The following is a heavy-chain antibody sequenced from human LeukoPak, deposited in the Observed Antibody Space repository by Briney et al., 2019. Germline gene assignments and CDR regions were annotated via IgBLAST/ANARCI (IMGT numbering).Heavy chain of an antibody. CDR3: ARVRAGYFDPYYFDY. CDR1: GGSISSYY. J-gene: IGHJ4*02. D-gene: IGHD3-9*01. Sequence: SETLSLTCTVWGGSISSYYWSWLRQPPGKGGEGIGYIYFSGSTNYNPSLKSRVTISVDTSTNQFSLKLSSVTAADTAVYYCARVRAGYFDPYYFDYWGQGTLVTVSS. V-gene: IGHV4-59*01. CDR2: IYFSGST.